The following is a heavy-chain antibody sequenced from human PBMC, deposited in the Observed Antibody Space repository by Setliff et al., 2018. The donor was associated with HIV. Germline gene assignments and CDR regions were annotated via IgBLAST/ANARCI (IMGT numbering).Heavy chain of an antibody. CDR1: GFAFSSLW. Sequence: GGSLRLSCAASGFAFSSLWMSWVRQAPGRGLECVANIKQDGSEKYYVDSVKGRFTVSRDSSKSSVYLQTDSLKTEDTAVYYCGRVGGAAEPYYYFMDVWGKGTTVTVSS. D-gene: IGHD3-16*01. CDR2: IKQDGSEK. V-gene: IGHV3-7*03. J-gene: IGHJ6*03. CDR3: GRVGGAAEPYYYFMDV.